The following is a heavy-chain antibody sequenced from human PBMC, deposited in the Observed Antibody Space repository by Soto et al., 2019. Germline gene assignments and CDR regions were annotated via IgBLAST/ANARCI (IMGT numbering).Heavy chain of an antibody. D-gene: IGHD6-19*01. CDR3: ARARYSSRWGTFDS. J-gene: IGHJ4*02. CDR1: GGSFSTNE. Sequence: QVHLEQSGAEVRKPGTSVKVSCKAYGGSFSTNEIDWVRQAPGQGLEWMGRIFPNVGTADYAQKFQGRLTIIADESTTTVYMDLSRLTPADTAVYFCARARYSSRWGTFDSWGQGTQVAVSS. CDR2: IFPNVGTA. V-gene: IGHV1-69*01.